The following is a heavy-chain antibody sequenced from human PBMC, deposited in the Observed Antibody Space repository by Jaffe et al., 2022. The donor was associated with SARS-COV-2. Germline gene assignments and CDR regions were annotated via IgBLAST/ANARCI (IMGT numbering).Heavy chain of an antibody. CDR1: GGSISSSSYY. D-gene: IGHD2-21*02. Sequence: QLQLQESGPGLVKPSETLSLTCTVSGGSISSSSYYWGWIRQPPGKGLEWIGSIYYSGSTYYNPSLKSRVTISVDTSKNQFSLKLSSVTAADTAVYYCALYCGGDCYSSGAFDIWGQGTMVTVSS. CDR3: ALYCGGDCYSSGAFDI. V-gene: IGHV4-39*01. J-gene: IGHJ3*02. CDR2: IYYSGST.